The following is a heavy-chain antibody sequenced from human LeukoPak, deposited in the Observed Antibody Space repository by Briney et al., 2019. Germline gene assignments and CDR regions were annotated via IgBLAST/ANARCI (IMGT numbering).Heavy chain of an antibody. Sequence: ASVKVSCKASGYTFTSYYMHWVRQAPGQGLEWMGIINPSGGSTSYAQKFQGRVTMTRDTSTSTVYMELSSLRSEDTAVYYCARDLGRTDYSSSWYGYWGQGTLATVSS. J-gene: IGHJ4*02. CDR1: GYTFTSYY. CDR3: ARDLGRTDYSSSWYGY. CDR2: INPSGGST. D-gene: IGHD6-13*01. V-gene: IGHV1-46*03.